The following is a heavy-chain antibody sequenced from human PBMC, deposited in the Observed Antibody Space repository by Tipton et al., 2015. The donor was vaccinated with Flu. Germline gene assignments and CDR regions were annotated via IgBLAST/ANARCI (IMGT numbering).Heavy chain of an antibody. Sequence: CAASGFTFSSYEMNWVRQAPGKGLEWVSYISSSGSTIYYADSVKGRFTISRDNAKNSLYLQMNSLRAEDTAVYYCARDESSGDYYSGMDVWGQGTTVTVSS. CDR2: ISSSGSTI. D-gene: IGHD6-19*01. CDR3: ARDESSGDYYSGMDV. CDR1: GFTFSSYE. J-gene: IGHJ6*02. V-gene: IGHV3-48*03.